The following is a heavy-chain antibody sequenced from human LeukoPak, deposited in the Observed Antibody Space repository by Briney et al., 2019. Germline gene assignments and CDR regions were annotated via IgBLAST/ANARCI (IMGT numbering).Heavy chain of an antibody. Sequence: SVKVSCKASGGTFSSYAISWVRQAPGQGLEWMGGIIPIFGTANYAQKFQGRVTITADESTSTAYMELSSLRSEDTAVYYCARGGEDWLLMDYWGQGTLVTVSS. D-gene: IGHD3/OR15-3a*01. CDR1: GGTFSSYA. J-gene: IGHJ4*02. CDR2: IIPIFGTA. V-gene: IGHV1-69*13. CDR3: ARGGEDWLLMDY.